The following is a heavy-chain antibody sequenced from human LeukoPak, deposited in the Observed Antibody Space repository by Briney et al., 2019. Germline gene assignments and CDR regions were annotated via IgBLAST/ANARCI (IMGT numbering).Heavy chain of an antibody. CDR1: GFTFSSYA. CDR2: ISTSGSNI. V-gene: IGHV3-21*05. D-gene: IGHD3-22*01. J-gene: IGHJ4*02. CDR3: ARGVYDSSGYYQY. Sequence: GGSLRLSCAASGFTFSSYAMNWVRQAPGKGLEWVSYISTSGSNIYYADSVKGRFTISRDNGKSSLYLQMNSLRAEDTAVYYCARGVYDSSGYYQYWGQGTLVTVSS.